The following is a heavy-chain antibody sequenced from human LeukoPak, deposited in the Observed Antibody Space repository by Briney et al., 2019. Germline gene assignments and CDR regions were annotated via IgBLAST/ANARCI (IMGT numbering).Heavy chain of an antibody. Sequence: NPSETLSLTCTVSGGSISSYYWGWIRQPPGKGLEWIGSIYYSGSTYYNPSLKSRVTISVDTSKNQFSLKLSSVTAADTAVYYCARDRGYYYYMDVWGKGTTVTVSS. V-gene: IGHV4-39*07. CDR1: GGSISSYY. CDR2: IYYSGST. CDR3: ARDRGYYYYMDV. J-gene: IGHJ6*03.